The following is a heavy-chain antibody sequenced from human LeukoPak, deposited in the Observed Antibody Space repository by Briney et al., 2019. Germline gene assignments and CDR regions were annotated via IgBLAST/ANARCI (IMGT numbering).Heavy chain of an antibody. J-gene: IGHJ4*02. CDR2: INPNSGET. Sequence: ASVKVSCKASGHTFSGYYMNRVRQAPGQGLEWMGWINPNSGETNYAQKFQGRVTMTRDTSISTAYMELRRLKSDDTAVYYCARDARIGVAALDYWGQGTLVTVSS. CDR1: GHTFSGYY. D-gene: IGHD6-19*01. V-gene: IGHV1-2*02. CDR3: ARDARIGVAALDY.